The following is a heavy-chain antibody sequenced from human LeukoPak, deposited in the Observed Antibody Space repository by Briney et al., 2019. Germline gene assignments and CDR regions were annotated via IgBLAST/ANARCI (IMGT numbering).Heavy chain of an antibody. CDR1: GFTFSSYA. D-gene: IGHD6-19*01. Sequence: PGGSLRLSCAASGFTFSSYAMSWVRQAPGKGLEWVSAISGSGGSTYYADSVKGRFTISRDNSKNTLYLQMNSLRAEDTAVYYCAKARTLSSGWYQSYYDYWGQGTLVTVSS. J-gene: IGHJ4*02. CDR3: AKARTLSSGWYQSYYDY. CDR2: ISGSGGST. V-gene: IGHV3-23*01.